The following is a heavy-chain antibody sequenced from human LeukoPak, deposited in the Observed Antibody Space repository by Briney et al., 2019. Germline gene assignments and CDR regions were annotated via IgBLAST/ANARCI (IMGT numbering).Heavy chain of an antibody. Sequence: PGGSLRLSCVASGFTSSDHYMDWVRQAPGKGLGWVGRTRNTANSYTTKYAASVEGRLTISRDTSKDLLYLQLNSLKTEDTAVYYCARAGYCGAGTCYSDYYDYWGQGTLVTVSS. CDR3: ARAGYCGAGTCYSDYYDY. V-gene: IGHV3-72*01. CDR2: TRNTANSYTT. D-gene: IGHD2-15*01. CDR1: GFTSSDHY. J-gene: IGHJ4*02.